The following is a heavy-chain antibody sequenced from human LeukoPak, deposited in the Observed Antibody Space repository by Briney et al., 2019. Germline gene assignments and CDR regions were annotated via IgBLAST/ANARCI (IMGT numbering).Heavy chain of an antibody. Sequence: ASVKVSCKASGYTFTGYYMHWVRQAPGQGLEWMGWIIPNSGGTNYGQRFQGRVTMTRDTSISTAYMELSRPRSDDTAVYYCAISTIAAADLDYWGQGTLVTVSS. V-gene: IGHV1-2*02. CDR1: GYTFTGYY. J-gene: IGHJ4*02. D-gene: IGHD6-13*01. CDR3: AISTIAAADLDY. CDR2: IIPNSGGT.